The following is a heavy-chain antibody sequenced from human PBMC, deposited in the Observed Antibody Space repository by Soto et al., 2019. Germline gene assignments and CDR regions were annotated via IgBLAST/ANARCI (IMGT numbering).Heavy chain of an antibody. V-gene: IGHV3-66*01. J-gene: IGHJ6*03. CDR2: IYSGGST. CDR3: ARRQMDYGDYEGDYYYYMDV. D-gene: IGHD4-17*01. Sequence: GGSLRLSCAASGFTVSSNYMSWVRQAPGKGLEWVSVIYSGGSTYYADSMKGRFTISRDNSKNTLYLQMNSLRAEDTAVYYCARRQMDYGDYEGDYYYYMDVWGKGTTVTVSS. CDR1: GFTVSSNY.